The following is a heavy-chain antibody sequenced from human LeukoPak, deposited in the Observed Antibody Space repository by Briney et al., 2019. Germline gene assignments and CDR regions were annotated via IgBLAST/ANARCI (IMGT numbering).Heavy chain of an antibody. CDR2: XXXSGST. CDR1: GGSISSYY. CDR3: ARHMGLGYSYGYPYFDY. V-gene: IGHV4-59*08. Sequence: SETLSLTCTVSGGSISSYYWSWIRQPPGKGLEXXXYXXXSGSTNYNPSLKSRVTISVDTSKNQFSLKLSSVTAADTAVYYCARHMGLGYSYGYPYFDYWGQGTLVTVSS. J-gene: IGHJ4*02. D-gene: IGHD5-18*01.